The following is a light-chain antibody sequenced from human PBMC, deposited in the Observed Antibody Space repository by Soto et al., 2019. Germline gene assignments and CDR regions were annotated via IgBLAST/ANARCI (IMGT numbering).Light chain of an antibody. CDR3: QQYGSSGT. CDR2: GIS. J-gene: IGKJ1*01. V-gene: IGKV3-20*01. CDR1: QTVSDNY. Sequence: EIVLAQSPGTVSLSAGERATLYCSASQTVSDNYFAWYQQQAGQAPRLLIYGISTRATGIPDRFSGSGSGTDFPLTIRRLEPEDFAVYYCQQYGSSGTSGQGTKGAI.